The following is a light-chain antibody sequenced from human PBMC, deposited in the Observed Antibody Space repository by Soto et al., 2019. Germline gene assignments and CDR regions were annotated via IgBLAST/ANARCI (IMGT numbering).Light chain of an antibody. CDR1: QSVSSN. Sequence: EIVMTQSPATLSVPPGERATLSCRASQSVSSNLAWYQQKPGQAPRLLIYGASTRATGIPARFSGSGSGTEFTLTITSLQSEDFAVYYCQQDNNWPPWTFGQGTKVDIK. J-gene: IGKJ1*01. V-gene: IGKV3-15*01. CDR3: QQDNNWPPWT. CDR2: GAS.